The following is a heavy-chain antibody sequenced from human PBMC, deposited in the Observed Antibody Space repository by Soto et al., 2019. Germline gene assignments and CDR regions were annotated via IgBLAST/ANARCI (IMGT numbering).Heavy chain of an antibody. Sequence: QVHLLQSGAEMKKPGSSVKVSCTTFGGTFTSYTFNWVRQAPGQRLEWMGRIIPILGMSSSAHNFQGRLTRVADKYTNTSYMVLSSLTSDDTAIYYCARSYGSGSRPFDYWGQGTLVTVSS. CDR3: ARSYGSGSRPFDY. CDR1: GGTFTSYT. CDR2: IIPILGMS. J-gene: IGHJ4*02. V-gene: IGHV1-69*02. D-gene: IGHD3-10*01.